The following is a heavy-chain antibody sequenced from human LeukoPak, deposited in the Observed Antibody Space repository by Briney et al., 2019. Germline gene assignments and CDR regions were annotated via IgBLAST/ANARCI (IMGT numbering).Heavy chain of an antibody. V-gene: IGHV1-69*13. J-gene: IGHJ6*02. CDR3: ARSYSSSPIRDYYYYGMDV. CDR1: GGTFSSYA. CDR2: IIPIFGTA. Sequence: GASVKVSCKASGGTFSSYAISWVRQAPGQGLEWMGGIIPIFGTANYAQKFQGRVTVTADESTSTAYMELSSLRSEGTAVYYCARSYSSSPIRDYYYYGMDVWGQGTTVTVSS. D-gene: IGHD6-6*01.